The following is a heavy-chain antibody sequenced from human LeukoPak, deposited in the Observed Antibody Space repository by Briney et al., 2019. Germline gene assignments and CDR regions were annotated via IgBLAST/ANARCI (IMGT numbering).Heavy chain of an antibody. CDR2: INHSGST. V-gene: IGHV4-34*01. CDR1: GGSFSGYY. Sequence: SETLSLTCAVYGGSFSGYYWSWIRQPPGKGLEWIGEINHSGSTNYNPSLKSRVTISVDTSKNQFSLKLSSVTAADTAVYYCARDTYYYGSGSYYFDYWGQGTLVTVSS. CDR3: ARDTYYYGSGSYYFDY. J-gene: IGHJ4*02. D-gene: IGHD3-10*01.